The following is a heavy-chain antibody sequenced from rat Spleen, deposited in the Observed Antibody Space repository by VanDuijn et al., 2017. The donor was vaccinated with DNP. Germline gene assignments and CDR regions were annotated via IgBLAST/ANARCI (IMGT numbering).Heavy chain of an antibody. CDR1: GFSITSNY. Sequence: EVQLQESGPGLVKPSQSLSLTCSVTGFSITSNYRWNWIRKFPGNKLEWMGHISYSGSTSSNPSLKSRISITRDKSKNQFFLQLNSVTTEDTATDYCARELPSPKVMESWGQGASVTVSS. V-gene: IGHV3-1*01. CDR2: ISYSGST. J-gene: IGHJ4*01. D-gene: IGHD1-4*01. CDR3: ARELPSPKVMES.